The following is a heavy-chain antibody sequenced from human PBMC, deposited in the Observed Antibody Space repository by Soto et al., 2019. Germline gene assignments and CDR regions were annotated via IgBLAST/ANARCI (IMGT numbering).Heavy chain of an antibody. D-gene: IGHD3-22*01. CDR2: ISYDGSNK. V-gene: IGHV3-30*18. J-gene: IGHJ4*02. Sequence: PGGSVRLSCAASGFTFSGYGMHWLRQAPGKGLEWVAVISYDGSNKYYADSVKGRFTISRDNSKNTLYLQMNSLRAEDTAVYYCAKDFYDSSYYFDYWGQGTLVTVSS. CDR3: AKDFYDSSYYFDY. CDR1: GFTFSGYG.